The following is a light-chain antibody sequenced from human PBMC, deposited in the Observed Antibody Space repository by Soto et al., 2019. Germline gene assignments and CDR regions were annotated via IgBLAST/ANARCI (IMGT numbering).Light chain of an antibody. Sequence: SVLTQPPSASGSPGQSVTISCTGSNSDVGAYNYVSWYQQHPGKSPKLMIYEVTKRPSGVPDRFSGSKSGNTASLTVSGLQAEDEADYYCSSYGGTNNYVVFGGGTK. CDR3: SSYGGTNNYVV. CDR2: EVT. CDR1: NSDVGAYNY. J-gene: IGLJ2*01. V-gene: IGLV2-8*01.